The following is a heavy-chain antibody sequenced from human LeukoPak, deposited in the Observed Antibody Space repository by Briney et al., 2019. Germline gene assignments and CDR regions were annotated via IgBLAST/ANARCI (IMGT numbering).Heavy chain of an antibody. CDR3: ARIRDGYNGAYDI. D-gene: IGHD5-24*01. CDR2: INPSGGNT. V-gene: IGHV1-46*01. J-gene: IGHJ3*02. Sequence: GASVKVSCKASGYTFTNYYIHWVRQAPGQGLEWMGLINPSGGNTNYAQNFQGRVTMTRDTSASTVYMELSSLRSEDTAIYYCARIRDGYNGAYDIWGQGTVVTVPS. CDR1: GYTFTNYY.